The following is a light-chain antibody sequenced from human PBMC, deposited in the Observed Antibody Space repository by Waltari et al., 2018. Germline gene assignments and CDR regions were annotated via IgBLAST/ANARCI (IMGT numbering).Light chain of an antibody. Sequence: EIVLTQSPGTLSLSLGERATVSCRASQSVSRALAWDQQKPGQAPRLLIYGASTRATGIPDRFSGSGSGTDFSLTISRLEPDDLAVYYCQHYLKLPVTFGQGTTVEI. J-gene: IGKJ1*01. CDR2: GAS. V-gene: IGKV3-20*01. CDR3: QHYLKLPVT. CDR1: QSVSRA.